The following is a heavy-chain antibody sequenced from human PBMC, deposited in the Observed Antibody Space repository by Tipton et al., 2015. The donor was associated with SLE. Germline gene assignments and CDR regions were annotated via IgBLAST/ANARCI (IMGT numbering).Heavy chain of an antibody. J-gene: IGHJ5*02. Sequence: TLSLTCTVSGGSISSSSYYWGWIRQPPGKGLEWIGSIYYSGSTYYNPSLKSRVTISVDTSKNQFSLKLSSVTAADTAVYYCARGQPNPSTQQLVRNWFDPWGQGTLVTVSS. V-gene: IGHV4-39*01. CDR2: IYYSGST. D-gene: IGHD6-13*01. CDR1: GGSISSSSYY. CDR3: ARGQPNPSTQQLVRNWFDP.